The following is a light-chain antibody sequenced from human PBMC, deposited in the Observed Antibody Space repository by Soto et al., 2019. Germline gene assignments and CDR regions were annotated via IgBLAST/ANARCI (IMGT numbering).Light chain of an antibody. CDR3: QQTYNMPVT. CDR2: AAS. J-gene: IGKJ2*01. Sequence: DVQMTQSPSSLSASVGDRVTITCRSSQNIASFLNWYQQRPGTAPKLLIFAASNLENGVPSIFSGRGSATDFTLTISSLQPEDFATYFCQQTYNMPVTFGQGTKLEMK. V-gene: IGKV1-39*01. CDR1: QNIASF.